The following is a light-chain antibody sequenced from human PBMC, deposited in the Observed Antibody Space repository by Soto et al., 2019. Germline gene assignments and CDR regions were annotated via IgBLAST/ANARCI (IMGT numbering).Light chain of an antibody. V-gene: IGLV2-23*02. CDR1: SSDIGSYDL. Sequence: QSAPTQPASVSGSPGQSITISCTGTSSDIGSYDLVSWYQQHADKVPKLIIYEVRKRPSGVSNRFSGSKSGNTASLTISVLQAEDEADYYCCSGSTTFYVFGTGTKLTVL. J-gene: IGLJ1*01. CDR2: EVR. CDR3: CSGSTTFYV.